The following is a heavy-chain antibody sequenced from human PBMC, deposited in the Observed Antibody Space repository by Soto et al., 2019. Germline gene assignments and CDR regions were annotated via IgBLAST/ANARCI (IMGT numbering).Heavy chain of an antibody. D-gene: IGHD3-22*01. Sequence: PSETLSLTCTVSGGSISSGGYSWNWIRQPPGKGLEWIGHIYHSGSTYYNPSLKSRVNISVDRSKNQFSLKLSSVTAADTAVYYCARSYSDYYDSSGYYYPPLNWFDPWGQGTLVTVSS. J-gene: IGHJ5*02. CDR3: ARSYSDYYDSSGYYYPPLNWFDP. V-gene: IGHV4-30-2*01. CDR1: GGSISSGGYS. CDR2: IYHSGST.